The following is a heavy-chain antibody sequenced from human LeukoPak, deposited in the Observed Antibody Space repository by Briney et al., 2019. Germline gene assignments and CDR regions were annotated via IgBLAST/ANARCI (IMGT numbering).Heavy chain of an antibody. CDR3: AKATDYYGSGSVSGY. D-gene: IGHD3-10*01. Sequence: GGSLRLSCAASGFTFSSHAMSWVRQAPGKGLEWVSAISGSGGSTYYADSVKGRFTISRDNSKNTLYLQMNSLRAEDTAVYYCAKATDYYGSGSVSGYWGQGTLVTVSS. V-gene: IGHV3-23*01. CDR2: ISGSGGST. J-gene: IGHJ4*02. CDR1: GFTFSSHA.